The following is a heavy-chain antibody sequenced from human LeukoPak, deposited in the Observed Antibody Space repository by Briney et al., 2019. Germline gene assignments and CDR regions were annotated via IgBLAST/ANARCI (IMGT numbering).Heavy chain of an antibody. CDR3: ARVGNSGYDWTFDY. D-gene: IGHD5-12*01. Sequence: ASVKVSCKASGYTFTDYYMHWVRQAPGQGLEWMGWINPNSGGTNYAQKFQGRVTMTRDTSISTAYMELSRLRSDDTAVYYCARVGNSGYDWTFDYWGQGTLVTVSS. CDR1: GYTFTDYY. V-gene: IGHV1-2*02. CDR2: INPNSGGT. J-gene: IGHJ4*02.